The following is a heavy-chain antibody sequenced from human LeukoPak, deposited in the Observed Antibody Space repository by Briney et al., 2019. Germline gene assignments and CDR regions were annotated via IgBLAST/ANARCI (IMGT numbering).Heavy chain of an antibody. CDR2: IYYSGST. Sequence: PSETLSLTCTVSGGSISNYYWSRIRQPPGKGLEWIGYIYYSGSTNYNPSLRSRVTISVDTSKNQFSLKLSSVTAADTAVYYCAMTYCSSTSCFLGYWGQGTLVTVSS. V-gene: IGHV4-59*01. D-gene: IGHD2-2*01. CDR1: GGSISNYY. CDR3: AMTYCSSTSCFLGY. J-gene: IGHJ4*02.